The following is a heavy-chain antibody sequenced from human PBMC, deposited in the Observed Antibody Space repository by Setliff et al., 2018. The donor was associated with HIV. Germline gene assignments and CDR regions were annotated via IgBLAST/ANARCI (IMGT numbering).Heavy chain of an antibody. V-gene: IGHV4-34*01. D-gene: IGHD3-3*01. CDR2: IHSSGNT. Sequence: ASETLSLTCAVYGGSLSNYYWSWIRQPPGKGLEWLGEIHSSGNTNYSPSLKRRVTISVDTPKNQNSLNLKSVTAADTAVYYCARVLVGFLPYAAFEIWGQGTMVTVSS. J-gene: IGHJ3*02. CDR3: ARVLVGFLPYAAFEI. CDR1: GGSLSNYY.